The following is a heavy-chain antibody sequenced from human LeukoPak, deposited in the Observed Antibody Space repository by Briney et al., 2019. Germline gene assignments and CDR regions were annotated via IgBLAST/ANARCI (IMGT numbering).Heavy chain of an antibody. J-gene: IGHJ4*02. V-gene: IGHV3-23*01. CDR1: GFTFSSYV. D-gene: IGHD3-3*01. CDR3: AKGSAYADF. Sequence: GGSLRLSCAASGFTFSSYVMSWVRRPPGKALEWVSTISGSGGSTYYADSVKGRFTISRDNPKNTLSLQMNSLRAEDTAVYYCAKGSAYADFWGQGTLVTVSS. CDR2: ISGSGGST.